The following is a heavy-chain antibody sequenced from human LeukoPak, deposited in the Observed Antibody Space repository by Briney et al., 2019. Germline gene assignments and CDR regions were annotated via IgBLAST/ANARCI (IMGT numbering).Heavy chain of an antibody. D-gene: IGHD1-26*01. CDR3: ARDRKELPYYYYYGVDV. CDR1: GYTFTGYY. V-gene: IGHV1-2*04. CDR2: INPNSGGT. J-gene: IGHJ6*02. Sequence: ASVKVSCKASGYTFTGYYMHWVRQAPGQGLEWMGWINPNSGGTNYAQKFQGWVTMTRDTSISTAYMELSRLRSDGTAVYYCARDRKELPYYYYYGVDVWGQGTTVTVSS.